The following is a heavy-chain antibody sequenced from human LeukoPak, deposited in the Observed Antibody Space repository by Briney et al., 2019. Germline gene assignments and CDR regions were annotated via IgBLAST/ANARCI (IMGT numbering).Heavy chain of an antibody. D-gene: IGHD3-10*01. CDR2: ISDSGVNT. CDR1: GITFSIYT. Sequence: GGSLRLSCEVSGITFSIYTMNWVRQAPGKGLEWVSGISDSGVNTYYADSVKGRFTISRDNSKNTLYLQMNSLRAEDTAVYYCAKGKGYGSSYFDYWGQGTLVTVSS. J-gene: IGHJ4*02. V-gene: IGHV3-23*01. CDR3: AKGKGYGSSYFDY.